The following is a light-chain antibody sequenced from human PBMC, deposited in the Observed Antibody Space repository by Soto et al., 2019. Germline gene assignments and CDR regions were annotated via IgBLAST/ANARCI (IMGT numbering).Light chain of an antibody. CDR3: QQSYSSPLT. J-gene: IGKJ3*01. CDR1: PTISNY. V-gene: IGKV1-39*01. CDR2: GAT. Sequence: DIQMTQSPSSLSASVGDRVTIICRASPTISNYLNWYQQKPGKAPKVLIYGATRLQSGVPSRFSGSGVGTDFTLTISSLQPEDFATYYCQQSYSSPLTFGPGTKVEIK.